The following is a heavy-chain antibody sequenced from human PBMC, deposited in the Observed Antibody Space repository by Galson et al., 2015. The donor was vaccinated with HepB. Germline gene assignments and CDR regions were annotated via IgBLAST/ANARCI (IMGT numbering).Heavy chain of an antibody. Sequence: SLRLSCAASGFTFSNYGMHWVRQAPGKGLEWVAFIWSDGRHGFHTDSLKGRFTISRDNSKNTLYLHMNSLRTEDTALYYCTRDAAGSYYQYYMDPWGQGTRVTVSS. CDR2: IWSDGRHG. D-gene: IGHD2/OR15-2a*01. J-gene: IGHJ5*02. CDR3: TRDAAGSYYQYYMDP. CDR1: GFTFSNYG. V-gene: IGHV3-33*01.